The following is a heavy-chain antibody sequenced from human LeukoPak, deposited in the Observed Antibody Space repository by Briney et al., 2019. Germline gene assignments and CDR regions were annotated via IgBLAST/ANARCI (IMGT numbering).Heavy chain of an antibody. V-gene: IGHV4-4*07. CDR1: GGSISSYY. D-gene: IGHD5-18*01. CDR3: ARVHTPVVGHAFDI. J-gene: IGHJ3*02. CDR2: IYTSGST. Sequence: SETLSLTCTVSGGSISSYYWNWIRQPAGKGLEWIGRIYTSGSTNYNPSLKSRVTMSVDTSNNQFSLKLNSVTAADTAVYYCARVHTPVVGHAFDIWGQGTMVTVSS.